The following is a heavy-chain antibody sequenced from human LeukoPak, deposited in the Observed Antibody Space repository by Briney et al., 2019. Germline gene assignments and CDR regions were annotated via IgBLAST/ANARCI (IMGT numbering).Heavy chain of an antibody. CDR1: GGSISSGGYY. Sequence: SETLSLTCTVSGGSISSGGYYWSWIRQPPGKGLEWIGYIYHSGSTYYNPSLKSRVTISVDRSKNQFSLKLSSVTAADTSVYYCAGTAVITPDVFDIWGQGTMVTASS. CDR3: AGTAVITPDVFDI. J-gene: IGHJ3*02. V-gene: IGHV4-30-2*01. D-gene: IGHD4-23*01. CDR2: IYHSGST.